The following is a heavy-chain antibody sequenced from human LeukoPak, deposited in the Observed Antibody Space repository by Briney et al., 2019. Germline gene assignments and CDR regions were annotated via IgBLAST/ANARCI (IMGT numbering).Heavy chain of an antibody. CDR3: AKHGPGGTDYFDQ. D-gene: IGHD2-8*02. J-gene: IGHJ4*02. V-gene: IGHV3-23*01. CDR1: KFTFRNYA. Sequence: GGSLRLSCVASKFTFRNYAMSWVRQASGKGLEWVSGIGQSGGDRFYADSVKDRFTISRDNSKNTQYLQMNSLRAEDTAVYYCAKHGPGGTDYFDQWGQGALVTVSS. CDR2: IGQSGGDR.